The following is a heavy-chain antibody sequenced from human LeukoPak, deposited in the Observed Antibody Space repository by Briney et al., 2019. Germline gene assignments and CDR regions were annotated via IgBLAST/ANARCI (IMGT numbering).Heavy chain of an antibody. V-gene: IGHV1-69*05. Sequence: SVKVSCKASGGTFSSFAFSWVRQAPGRGLEWMGGIIPLFGTANYAQRFQGRVTITTDESTTTAYMDLTSLRSEDTAVYYCARGLTTGTTILWFDSWGQGTLVTVSS. CDR2: IIPLFGTA. CDR1: GGTFSSFA. J-gene: IGHJ5*01. D-gene: IGHD1-1*01. CDR3: ARGLTTGTTILWFDS.